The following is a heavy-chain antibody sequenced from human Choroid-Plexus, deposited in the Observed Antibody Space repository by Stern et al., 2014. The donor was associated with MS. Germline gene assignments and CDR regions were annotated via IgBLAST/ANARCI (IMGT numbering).Heavy chain of an antibody. D-gene: IGHD2/OR15-2a*01. J-gene: IGHJ5*02. V-gene: IGHV3-30*18. CDR1: GFTLGSCA. CDR3: AKDRQYLTYFFDH. CDR2: VSYDGSNK. Sequence: VQLVESGGGVVKPGRPLRLSCVASGFTLGSCAMHWVRQAPGKGLEWGAGVSYDGSNKYYADSVKGRFTISRDNSQNTLYMQMSSLRPEDTAVYYCAKDRQYLTYFFDHWGQGSLVTVSS.